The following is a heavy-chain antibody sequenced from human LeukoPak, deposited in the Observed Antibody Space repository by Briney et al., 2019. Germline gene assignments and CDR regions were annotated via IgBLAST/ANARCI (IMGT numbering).Heavy chain of an antibody. V-gene: IGHV5-51*01. CDR1: GYSFTSYW. CDR2: IYPGDSDT. D-gene: IGHD1-1*01. CDR3: ARQAPTGTTDYYGMDV. Sequence: GESLKISRKGSGYSFTSYWIGWVRQMPGKGLEWMGIIYPGDSDTRYSPSFQGQVTISADKSISTAYLQWSSLKASDTAMYYCARQAPTGTTDYYGMDVWGQGTTVTVSS. J-gene: IGHJ6*02.